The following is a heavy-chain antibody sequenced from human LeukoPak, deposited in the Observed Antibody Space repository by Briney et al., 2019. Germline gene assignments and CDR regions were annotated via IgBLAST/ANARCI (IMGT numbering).Heavy chain of an antibody. D-gene: IGHD1-26*01. V-gene: IGHV3-74*01. CDR2: IKGDGSST. J-gene: IGHJ4*02. CDR1: GFTFSSNW. CDR3: VRDGVGAPPFGY. Sequence: GGSLRLSCAASGFTFSSNWMHWVRQAPGKGLVWVSRIKGDGSSTSYADSVKGRFTISRDNAKNTLFLQMNGLRAEDTAVYYCVRDGVGAPPFGYWGQGALVTVSS.